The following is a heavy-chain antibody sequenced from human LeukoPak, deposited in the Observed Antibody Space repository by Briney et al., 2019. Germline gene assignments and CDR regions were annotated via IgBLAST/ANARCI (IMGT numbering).Heavy chain of an antibody. Sequence: ASVRVSCKASGYTFTSYGISWVRQAPGQGLEWMGWISAYNGNTYYAQKLQGRVTMTTDTSTNTAYMELRSLRSDDTAVYYCAIRDGPYYYYYMDVWGKGTTVTVSS. J-gene: IGHJ6*03. V-gene: IGHV1-18*01. CDR1: GYTFTSYG. CDR3: AIRDGPYYYYYMDV. CDR2: ISAYNGNT. D-gene: IGHD5-24*01.